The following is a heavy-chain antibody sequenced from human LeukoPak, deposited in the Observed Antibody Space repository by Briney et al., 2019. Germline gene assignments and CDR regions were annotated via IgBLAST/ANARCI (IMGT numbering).Heavy chain of an antibody. J-gene: IGHJ4*02. V-gene: IGHV4-59*01. Sequence: SETLSLTCTVSGGSINNYYWIWIRQPPGKGLEWIGYIYYGGATNYNPSLKRRVTISADTSKNQLSLKLRSVTAADTAVYYCARESVPGTWIYFDYWGQGTLVTVSS. CDR2: IYYGGAT. D-gene: IGHD1-1*01. CDR1: GGSINNYY. CDR3: ARESVPGTWIYFDY.